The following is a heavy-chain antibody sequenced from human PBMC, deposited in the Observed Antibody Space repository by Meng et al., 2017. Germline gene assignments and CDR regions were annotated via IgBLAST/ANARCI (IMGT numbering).Heavy chain of an antibody. CDR2: IIPIFGTA. J-gene: IGHJ4*02. CDR3: ALFNYYGSGSYRQHFDY. CDR1: GGTFGSYA. D-gene: IGHD3-10*01. Sequence: VQMVEAGVECERPGASGKASGKASGGTFGSYASSWVRQAPGQGLEWMGGIIPIFGTANYAQKFQGRVTITADKSTSTAYMELSSLRSEDTAVYYCALFNYYGSGSYRQHFDYWGQGTLVTVSS. V-gene: IGHV1-69*14.